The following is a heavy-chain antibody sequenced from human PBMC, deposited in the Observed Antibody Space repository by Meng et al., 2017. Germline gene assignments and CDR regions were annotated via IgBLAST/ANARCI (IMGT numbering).Heavy chain of an antibody. CDR2: TYYRSKWYN. CDR3: ARAYCSGGSCEFDY. V-gene: IGHV6-1*01. J-gene: IGHJ4*02. D-gene: IGHD2-15*01. Sequence: QEQTQQSGPGMVKPSQTLSLSRAISADSGSSNSAAWNWIRQSPSRGLEWLGRTYYRSKWYNEYTVSVKSRITINPDTSKNQFSLQLNSVTPEDTAVYYCARAYCSGGSCEFDYWGQGTLVTVSS. CDR1: ADSGSSNSAA.